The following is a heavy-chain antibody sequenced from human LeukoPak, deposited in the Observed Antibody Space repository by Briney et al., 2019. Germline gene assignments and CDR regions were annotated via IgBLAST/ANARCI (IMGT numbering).Heavy chain of an antibody. CDR3: ARVGQQRDGKFDY. J-gene: IGHJ4*02. V-gene: IGHV3-48*01. CDR1: GFSFSTYS. CDR2: ISGSSSTI. D-gene: IGHD6-13*01. Sequence: GGSLRLSCAASGFSFSTYSMNWVRQAPGKGLEWVSYISGSSSTIYYADSVKGRFTISRDNAKNSLYLQMNSLRVEDTAVYYCARVGQQRDGKFDYWGQGTLVTVSS.